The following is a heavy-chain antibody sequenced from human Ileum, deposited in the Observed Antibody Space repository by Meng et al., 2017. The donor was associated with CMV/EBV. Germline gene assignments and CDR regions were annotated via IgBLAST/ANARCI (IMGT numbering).Heavy chain of an antibody. CDR3: AKALVSYTYDY. V-gene: IGHV3-23*01. Sequence: LSCAASGFPFSSYTMHWVRQAPGKGLEWGSHISGSGSTKYYEDSVKGRFTISRDNSKNKLYLQMNSLRAEDTAVYYCAKALVSYTYDYWGQGTLVTVSS. J-gene: IGHJ4*02. CDR1: GFPFSSYT. D-gene: IGHD3-16*02. CDR2: ISGSGSTK.